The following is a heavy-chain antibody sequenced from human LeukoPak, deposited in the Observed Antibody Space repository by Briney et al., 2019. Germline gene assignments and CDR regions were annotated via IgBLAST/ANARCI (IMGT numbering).Heavy chain of an antibody. J-gene: IGHJ4*02. CDR2: IYYSGST. CDR3: ASSLAGDFWSGYSLGYFDY. D-gene: IGHD3-3*01. CDR1: GGSISSGGYY. Sequence: SETLSLTCTVSGGSISSGGYYWSWIRQHPGKGLEWIGYIYYSGSTYYNPSLKSRVTISVDTSKNQFSLKLSSVTAADTAVYYCASSLAGDFWSGYSLGYFDYWGQGTLVTVSS. V-gene: IGHV4-31*03.